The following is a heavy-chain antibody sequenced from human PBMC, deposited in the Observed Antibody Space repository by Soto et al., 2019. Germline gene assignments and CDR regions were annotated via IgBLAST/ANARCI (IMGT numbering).Heavy chain of an antibody. CDR3: ARARLSNGDPNIYSFYGLDV. CDR1: GDMFRNSA. J-gene: IGHJ6*02. Sequence: QVQLVQSGAEVKRPGSSVKVSCKASGDMFRNSAFTWVRQAPGQGLAWMGVIIPLFRKTDVAQNFQGRVTFTADESTSSLYIEVSSLTSEDTAVYSCARARLSNGDPNIYSFYGLDVWGQGTTITVSS. D-gene: IGHD3-10*01. V-gene: IGHV1-69*01. CDR2: IIPLFRKT.